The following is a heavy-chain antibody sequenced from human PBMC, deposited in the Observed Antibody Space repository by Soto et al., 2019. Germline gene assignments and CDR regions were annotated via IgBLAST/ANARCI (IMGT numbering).Heavy chain of an antibody. V-gene: IGHV4-31*03. CDR2: IYDSETT. CDR1: DDSIISRGDY. Sequence: PSELLRVPYTVADDSIISRGDYRNLIRQHPGRGLEWLGYIYDSETTYYNPSLESRLSISVDASKNQFSLKVTSVTPADTAVYYCARENFGVIIHDAFDLWGQGTMVTVSS. D-gene: IGHD2-8*01. J-gene: IGHJ3*01. CDR3: ARENFGVIIHDAFDL.